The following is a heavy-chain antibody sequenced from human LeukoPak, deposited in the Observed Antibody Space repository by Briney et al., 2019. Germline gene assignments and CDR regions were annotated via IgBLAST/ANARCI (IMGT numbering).Heavy chain of an antibody. D-gene: IGHD4-17*01. Sequence: GGSLRLSCAASGFTFSSYSMNWVRQAPGKGLEWVSYITFSSSIIYYADSVKGRFTISRDNAKNSLYLQMDSLRAEDTAVYYCARDRLHYGEYEKTFDYWGQGTLVSVSS. CDR2: ITFSSSII. CDR3: ARDRLHYGEYEKTFDY. V-gene: IGHV3-48*01. CDR1: GFTFSSYS. J-gene: IGHJ4*02.